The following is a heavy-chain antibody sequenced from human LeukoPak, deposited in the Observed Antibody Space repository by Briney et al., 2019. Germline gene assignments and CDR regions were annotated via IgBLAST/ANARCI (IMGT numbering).Heavy chain of an antibody. V-gene: IGHV4-30-2*01. Sequence: PSETLSLTCAVSGGSISSGYYSPNWNWIRQPPGKGLAWIGPVSPIGTTSCDPSLRSRVTISIVTSKTQFSLKLSSVTAADTAVYYCARGEGSWGQGTLVTVSS. D-gene: IGHD1-26*01. CDR3: ARGEGS. J-gene: IGHJ5*02. CDR1: GGSISSGYYS. CDR2: VSPIGTT.